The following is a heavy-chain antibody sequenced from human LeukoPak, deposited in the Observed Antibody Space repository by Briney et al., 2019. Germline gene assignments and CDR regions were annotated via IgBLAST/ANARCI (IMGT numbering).Heavy chain of an antibody. Sequence: SETLSLTCTVSGGSISSSSYYWGWIRQPPGKGLEWIGSIYYSGSTYYNPSLKSRVTISVDTSKNQFSLKLSSVTAADTAVYYCASPLPAAMYGHAFDIWGQGTMVTVSS. CDR1: GGSISSSSYY. CDR2: IYYSGST. J-gene: IGHJ3*02. D-gene: IGHD2-2*01. CDR3: ASPLPAAMYGHAFDI. V-gene: IGHV4-39*01.